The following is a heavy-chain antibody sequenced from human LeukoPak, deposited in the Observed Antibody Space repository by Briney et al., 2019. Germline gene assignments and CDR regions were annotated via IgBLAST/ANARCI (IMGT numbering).Heavy chain of an antibody. J-gene: IGHJ4*02. Sequence: GGSLRLSCAASGFSFSNYNMNWVRQAPGKGLEWISYISISTRSIYYADSVKGRFTISRDNAKNSLYLQMNSLRAEDTAVYYCAREPTYSSSWHTTCDYWGQGTLVTVSS. V-gene: IGHV3-48*01. CDR3: AREPTYSSSWHTTCDY. CDR1: GFSFSNYN. CDR2: ISISTRSI. D-gene: IGHD6-13*01.